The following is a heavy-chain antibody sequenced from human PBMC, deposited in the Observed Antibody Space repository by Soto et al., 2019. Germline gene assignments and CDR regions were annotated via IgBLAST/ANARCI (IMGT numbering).Heavy chain of an antibody. V-gene: IGHV3-23*01. Sequence: EVQLLESGGGLVQPGGSLRLSCAASGFTLGTYVMSWVRQAPGKELERVSGIDSGGGGTYYADSVKGRVTISRDNSKNTLYLQMNGLRAEDTAVFYCAKGPEQLVHGVFDYWGQGTLVNVSS. D-gene: IGHD6-6*01. J-gene: IGHJ4*02. CDR1: GFTLGTYV. CDR3: AKGPEQLVHGVFDY. CDR2: IDSGGGGT.